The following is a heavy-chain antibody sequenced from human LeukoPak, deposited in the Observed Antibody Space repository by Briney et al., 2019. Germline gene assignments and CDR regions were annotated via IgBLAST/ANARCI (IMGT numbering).Heavy chain of an antibody. V-gene: IGHV4-39*02. CDR3: AREFNGSPDY. D-gene: IGHD6-25*01. CDR1: GGSISSNTYY. Sequence: TSETLSLTCTVSGGSISSNTYYWSWIRQPPGKGLEWIGSIRYSGRTYYKPSLKSRVTLSVDTSKNQLLLNLRSVTAADTAMHYCAREFNGSPDYLGQGTLVTVSS. J-gene: IGHJ4*02. CDR2: IRYSGRT.